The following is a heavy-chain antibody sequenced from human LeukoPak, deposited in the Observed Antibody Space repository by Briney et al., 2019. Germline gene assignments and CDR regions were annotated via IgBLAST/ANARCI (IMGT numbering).Heavy chain of an antibody. Sequence: PGRSLRLSCAASGFTFSDYYMSWIRQAPGKGLEWVSYISSSGSTIYYADSVKGRFTISRDNAKNSLYLQMNRLRAEDTAVYYCASSVLVLTDKAFDIWGQGTMVTVSS. J-gene: IGHJ3*02. CDR2: ISSSGSTI. CDR1: GFTFSDYY. CDR3: ASSVLVLTDKAFDI. V-gene: IGHV3-11*01. D-gene: IGHD6-13*01.